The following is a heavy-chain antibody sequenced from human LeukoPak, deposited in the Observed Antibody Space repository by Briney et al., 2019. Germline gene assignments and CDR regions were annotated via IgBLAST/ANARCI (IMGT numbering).Heavy chain of an antibody. CDR2: ISSSSSTM. V-gene: IGHV3-48*01. Sequence: GGSLRLSCAASGFTFSSYAMSWVRQAPGKGLEWVSYISSSSSTMYYADSVKGRFTISRDNSKNTLYLQMNSLRREDTAVYYCATLKMQLTDAFDIWGQGTMVTVSS. CDR1: GFTFSSYA. D-gene: IGHD6-6*01. J-gene: IGHJ3*02. CDR3: ATLKMQLTDAFDI.